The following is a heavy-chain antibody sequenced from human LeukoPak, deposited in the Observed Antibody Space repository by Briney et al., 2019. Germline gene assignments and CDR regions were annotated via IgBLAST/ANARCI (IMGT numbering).Heavy chain of an antibody. CDR3: AKGSRWELYCYYYMDV. CDR2: IRYDGSNK. D-gene: IGHD1-26*01. CDR1: GFTFSSYG. V-gene: IGHV3-30*02. Sequence: GGSLRLSCAASGFTFSSYGMHWVRQAPGKGLEWVAFIRYDGSNKYYADSVKGRFTISRDNSKNTLYLQMNSLRAEDTAVYYCAKGSRWELYCYYYMDVWGKGTTVTVSS. J-gene: IGHJ6*03.